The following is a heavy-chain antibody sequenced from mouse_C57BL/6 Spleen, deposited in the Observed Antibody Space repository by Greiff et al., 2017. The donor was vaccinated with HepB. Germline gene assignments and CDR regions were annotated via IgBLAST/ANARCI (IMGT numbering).Heavy chain of an antibody. V-gene: IGHV1-80*01. CDR2: IYPGDGDT. Sequence: VQLQQSGAELVKPGASVKISCKASGYAFSSYWMNWVKQRPGKGLEWIGQIYPGDGDTNYNGKFKGKATLTADKSSSTAYMQLSSLTSEDSAVYFCARPLYYYGRPYWYFDVWGTGTTVTVSS. CDR1: GYAFSSYW. CDR3: ARPLYYYGRPYWYFDV. J-gene: IGHJ1*03. D-gene: IGHD1-1*01.